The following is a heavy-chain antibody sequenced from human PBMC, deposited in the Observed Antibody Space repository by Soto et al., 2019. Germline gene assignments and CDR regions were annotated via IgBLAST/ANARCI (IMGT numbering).Heavy chain of an antibody. J-gene: IGHJ5*02. CDR3: ASEGGKYNWFDP. V-gene: IGHV3-48*01. CDR1: GFTFSSYS. D-gene: IGHD3-16*01. CDR2: ISSSSSAI. Sequence: EVQLVESGGGLVQPGGSLRLSRAASGFTFSSYSMNWVRQAPGKGLEWVSYISSSSSAIYYADSVKGRFTISRDNAKNSLYLQMNSLRAEDTAVYYCASEGGKYNWFDPWGQGTLVTVSS.